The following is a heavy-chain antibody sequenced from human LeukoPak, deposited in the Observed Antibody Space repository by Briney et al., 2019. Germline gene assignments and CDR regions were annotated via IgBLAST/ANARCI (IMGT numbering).Heavy chain of an antibody. CDR1: GYTFTSYG. Sequence: ASVKVSCKASGYTFTSYGISWVRQAPGQGLEWMGWISAYNGSTNYAQKLQGRVTMTTDTSTSTAYMELRSLRSDETAVYYCARDSFYYDSSGYYGDGYFQHWGQGTLVTVSS. D-gene: IGHD3-22*01. CDR3: ARDSFYYDSSGYYGDGYFQH. J-gene: IGHJ1*01. CDR2: ISAYNGST. V-gene: IGHV1-18*01.